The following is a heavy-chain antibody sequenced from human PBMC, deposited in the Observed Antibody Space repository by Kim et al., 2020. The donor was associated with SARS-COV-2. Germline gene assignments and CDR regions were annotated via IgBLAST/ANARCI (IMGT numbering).Heavy chain of an antibody. D-gene: IGHD2-2*01. CDR1: GGSISSGGYY. V-gene: IGHV4-31*03. J-gene: IGHJ6*02. Sequence: SETLSLTCTVSGGSISSGGYYWSWIRQHPGKGLEWIGYIYYSGSTYYNPSLKSRGTISVDTSKNQFSLKLSSVTAADTAVYYCARKALHGRSSTSPTAMSGWVYYYYGMDVWGQGTTVTVSS. CDR3: ARKALHGRSSTSPTAMSGWVYYYYGMDV. CDR2: IYYSGST.